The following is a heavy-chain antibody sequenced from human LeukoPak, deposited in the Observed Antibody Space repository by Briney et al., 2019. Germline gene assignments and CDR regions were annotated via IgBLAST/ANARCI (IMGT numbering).Heavy chain of an antibody. J-gene: IGHJ4*02. CDR2: ISSSGSTI. CDR1: GDSIKSYN. V-gene: IGHV3-48*03. Sequence: LTCTVSGDSIKSYNWSWVRHAPGKGLEWGSYISSSGSTITYADSVKGRFTIYKENAKNSLYLQMNSLGAADTAVDYCARGRTRDGYAYWGQGTLVTVSS. CDR3: ARGRTRDGYAY. D-gene: IGHD5-24*01.